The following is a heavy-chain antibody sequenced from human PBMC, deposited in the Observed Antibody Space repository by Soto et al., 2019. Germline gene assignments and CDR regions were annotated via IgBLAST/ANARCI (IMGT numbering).Heavy chain of an antibody. CDR2: ISANNDHT. Sequence: QVQLVQSGAEVKKPGASVKVSCKASGYTLNTYGITWVRQAPGQGLEWMGWISANNDHTNYPQKLQGRVTMTTATSTSXXXXEXRSLTSDDTAVYYXARGTYFDYWGQGTLVTVSS. CDR3: ARGTYFDY. J-gene: IGHJ4*02. V-gene: IGHV1-18*01. CDR1: GYTLNTYG.